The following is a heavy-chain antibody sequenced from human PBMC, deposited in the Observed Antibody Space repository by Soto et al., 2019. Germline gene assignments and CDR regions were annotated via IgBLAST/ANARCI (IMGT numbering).Heavy chain of an antibody. V-gene: IGHV3-74*03. D-gene: IGHD2-21*01. CDR2: VYNDGDST. J-gene: IGHJ4*02. Sequence: EVQLVESGGGLVQPGGSLRLSCAASGLTFRTYWVIWVRPAPGKGLVWVSRVYNDGDSTLHAASVTGRFTIPRDNAKNTVSLQMSDLRDEDTWMYYYEVRRVYSTGGDYWGRGTLVTVSS. CDR3: EVRRVYSTGGDY. CDR1: GLTFRTYW.